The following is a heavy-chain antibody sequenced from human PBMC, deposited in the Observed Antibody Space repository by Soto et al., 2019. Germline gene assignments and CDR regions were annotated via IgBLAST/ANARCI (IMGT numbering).Heavy chain of an antibody. V-gene: IGHV4-39*01. J-gene: IGHJ6*02. Sequence: SETLSPTCTVPGGSIRSSSYYWGWIRQPPGKGLEWSGSIYYSGSTYYNPSLKSRVTISVDTSKNQFSLKLSSVTAADTAVYYCARAPPPPIESYYYYGMDVWGQGTTVTVSS. CDR2: IYYSGST. CDR1: GGSIRSSSYY. CDR3: ARAPPPPIESYYYYGMDV.